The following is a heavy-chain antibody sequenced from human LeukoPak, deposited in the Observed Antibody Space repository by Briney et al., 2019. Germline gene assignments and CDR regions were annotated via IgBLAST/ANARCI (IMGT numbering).Heavy chain of an antibody. V-gene: IGHV3-23*01. Sequence: GGSLRLSCAASGFTFSSYAMSWVRQAPGKGLEWVSAISGSGGSTLYADSVKGRFTISRDNSKNTLYLQMNSLRAEDTAVYYCAKDSSGSSSWYYYFDYWGQGTLVTVSS. D-gene: IGHD6-13*01. CDR2: ISGSGGST. CDR3: AKDSSGSSSWYYYFDY. J-gene: IGHJ4*02. CDR1: GFTFSSYA.